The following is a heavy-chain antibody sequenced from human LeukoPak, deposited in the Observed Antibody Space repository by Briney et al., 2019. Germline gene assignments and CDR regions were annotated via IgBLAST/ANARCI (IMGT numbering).Heavy chain of an antibody. CDR3: ARGGDQLLPYYYYGMDV. CDR1: GGSFSGYY. J-gene: IGHJ6*04. D-gene: IGHD2-2*01. CDR2: INHRGRT. V-gene: IGHV4-34*01. Sequence: SETLSLTCAVYGGSFSGYYWSWIRQPPGKGLEFHGVINHRGRTNYNPSLKSRVTISVDTSKNQFSLKLSSVTAADTAVYYCARGGDQLLPYYYYGMDVWGKGTTVTVSS.